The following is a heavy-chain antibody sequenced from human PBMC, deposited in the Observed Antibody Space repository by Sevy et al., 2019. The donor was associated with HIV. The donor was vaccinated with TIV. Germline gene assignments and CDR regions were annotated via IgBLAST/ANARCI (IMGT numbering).Heavy chain of an antibody. CDR1: GFTFSNAW. Sequence: GGSLRLSCAASGFTFSNAWMSWVRQAPGKGLEWVGRIKSKTDGGTTDYAAPVKGRFTISREDSKNTLYLQMNSLKTEDTAVYYCTTEGGSYSRDAFDIWGQGTMVTVSS. J-gene: IGHJ3*02. V-gene: IGHV3-15*01. CDR2: IKSKTDGGTT. D-gene: IGHD1-26*01. CDR3: TTEGGSYSRDAFDI.